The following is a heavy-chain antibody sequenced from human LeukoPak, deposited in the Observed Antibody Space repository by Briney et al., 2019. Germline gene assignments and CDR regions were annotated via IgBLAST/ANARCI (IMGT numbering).Heavy chain of an antibody. J-gene: IGHJ3*02. Sequence: ASVKVSCKASGYTFTSYGISWVRQAPGQGLEWMGWISAYNGNTNYAQKLQGRVTMTTDTSTSTAYMELSSLRSEDTAVYYCARDRLVGATTRGAFDIWGQGTMSPSLQ. CDR3: ARDRLVGATTRGAFDI. CDR2: ISAYNGNT. D-gene: IGHD1-26*01. V-gene: IGHV1-18*01. CDR1: GYTFTSYG.